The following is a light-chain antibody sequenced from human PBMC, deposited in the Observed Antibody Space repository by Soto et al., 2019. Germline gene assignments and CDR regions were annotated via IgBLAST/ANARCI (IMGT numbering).Light chain of an antibody. Sequence: EIVLTQSPGTLSLSPGERATLSCGANQSVTSNYLAWYQQKPGQAPRLLIHGASRRATGIPDRFIGSGSGTDFTLTISRLEPEDFAIYYCQQYNKWPLITFGQGTRLEIK. CDR1: QSVTSNY. CDR2: GAS. J-gene: IGKJ5*01. V-gene: IGKV3-20*01. CDR3: QQYNKWPLIT.